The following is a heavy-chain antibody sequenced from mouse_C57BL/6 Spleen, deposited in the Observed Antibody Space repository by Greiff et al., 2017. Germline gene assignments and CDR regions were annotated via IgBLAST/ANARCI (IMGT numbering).Heavy chain of an antibody. D-gene: IGHD1-1*01. CDR3: AGHHGREGWYFDV. J-gene: IGHJ1*03. CDR2: IWSAGSS. Sequence: QVQLKESGPGLVAPSQSLSITCTVSGFSLTSYGVHWVRQPPGTGLEWLVVIWSAGSSTYNSALQSRLSTSKDNSKSQVFLKMNSLQTDDTAMYYCAGHHGREGWYFDVWGTGTTVTVSS. V-gene: IGHV2-6-1*01. CDR1: GFSLTSYG.